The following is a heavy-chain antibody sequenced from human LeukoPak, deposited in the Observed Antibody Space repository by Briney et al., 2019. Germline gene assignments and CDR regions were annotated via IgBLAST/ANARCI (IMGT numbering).Heavy chain of an antibody. CDR2: ISYDGSNK. J-gene: IGHJ4*02. V-gene: IGHV3-30*18. CDR3: AKEVAAAVDYFDY. D-gene: IGHD6-13*01. CDR1: GFTLSSYW. Sequence: GGSLRLSCAASGFTLSSYWMSWVRQAPGKGLEWVAVISYDGSNKYYADPVKGRFTISRDNSKNTLYLQMNSLRAEDTAVYYCAKEVAAAVDYFDYWGQGTLVTVSS.